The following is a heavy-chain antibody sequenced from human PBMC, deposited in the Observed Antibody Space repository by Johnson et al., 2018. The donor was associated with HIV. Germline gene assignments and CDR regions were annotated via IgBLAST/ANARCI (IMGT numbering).Heavy chain of an antibody. CDR3: ASGSWELSEDAFHI. Sequence: QVQLVESGGGVVQPGGSLRLSCAASGFTFSTHGMNWVRQAPGRGLEWVAFIGYDGSNKYYADSVKGRFTISRDNSNNTLYLLMNSLRAEDTAVYYCASGSWELSEDAFHIWGQGTIVTVSS. J-gene: IGHJ3*02. D-gene: IGHD1-26*01. V-gene: IGHV3-30*02. CDR2: IGYDGSNK. CDR1: GFTFSTHG.